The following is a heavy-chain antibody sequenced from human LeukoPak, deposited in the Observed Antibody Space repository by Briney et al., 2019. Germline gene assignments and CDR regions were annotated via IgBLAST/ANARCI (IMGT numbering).Heavy chain of an antibody. Sequence: SGTLSLTCTVSGGSISSGDYYWSWIRQPPGKGLEWIGYIYYSGSTYYNPSLKSRVTISVDTSKNQFSLKLSSVTAADTAVYYCARDRRYCSGGSCSVQNPFDYWGQGTLVTVSS. CDR2: IYYSGST. CDR3: ARDRRYCSGGSCSVQNPFDY. CDR1: GGSISSGDYY. D-gene: IGHD2-15*01. J-gene: IGHJ4*02. V-gene: IGHV4-30-4*01.